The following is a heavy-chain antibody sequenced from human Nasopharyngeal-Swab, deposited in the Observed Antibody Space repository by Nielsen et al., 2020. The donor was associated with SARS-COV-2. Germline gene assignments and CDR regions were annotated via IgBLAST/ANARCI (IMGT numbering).Heavy chain of an antibody. J-gene: IGHJ4*02. CDR1: GFTFSSYW. CDR3: ARDPKEWFGETSFDY. V-gene: IGHV3-74*01. Sequence: GESLKISCAASGFTFSSYWMHRVRQAPGKGLVWVSRINSDGSSTSYADSVKGRFTISRDNAKNTLYLQMNSLRAEDTAVYYCARDPKEWFGETSFDYWGQGTLVTVSS. D-gene: IGHD3-10*01. CDR2: INSDGSST.